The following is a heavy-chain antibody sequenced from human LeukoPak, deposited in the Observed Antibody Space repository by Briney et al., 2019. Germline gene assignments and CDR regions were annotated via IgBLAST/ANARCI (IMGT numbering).Heavy chain of an antibody. J-gene: IGHJ4*02. CDR2: ITPNSGGT. V-gene: IGHV1-2*02. D-gene: IGHD2-15*01. CDR3: VRKSATRRTSEFDY. Sequence: ATVTVSCKASGYTFSDYYIHWVRHAPGQGLEWMGWITPNSGGTKYAQRFQGRVTMTRDTSISTAYMDLSSLGSDDTAIFYCVRKSATRRTSEFDYWGQGTPVTVSS. CDR1: GYTFSDYY.